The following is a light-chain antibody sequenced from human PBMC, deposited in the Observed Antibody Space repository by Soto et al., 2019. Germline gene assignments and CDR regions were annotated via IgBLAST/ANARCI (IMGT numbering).Light chain of an antibody. V-gene: IGKV3-15*01. CDR2: GES. CDR3: QLEKDWPPFT. J-gene: IGKJ3*01. CDR1: QTVSSN. Sequence: EIVMTQSPATLSVSPGERATLSCRASQTVSSNLAWYQQKPGQAPRLLIYGESTRAPGIPARFSGSGSGTDFIFTVSSLQPQDYAVYTCQLEKDWPPFTIGDGTRVYI.